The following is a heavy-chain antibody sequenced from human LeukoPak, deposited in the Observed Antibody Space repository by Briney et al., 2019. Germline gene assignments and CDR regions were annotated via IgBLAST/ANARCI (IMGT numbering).Heavy chain of an antibody. Sequence: KTSETLSLTCTLSGGSISSSSYYWGWIRQPPGKGLEWIGCIYYSGSTYYNPSLKTRVTISVDTSKNQFSLKLSSVTAADTAVYYCGAGTDHYYYYYGMDVWGQGTTVTVSS. J-gene: IGHJ6*02. CDR3: GAGTDHYYYYYGMDV. D-gene: IGHD6-19*01. V-gene: IGHV4-39*01. CDR2: IYYSGST. CDR1: GGSISSSSYY.